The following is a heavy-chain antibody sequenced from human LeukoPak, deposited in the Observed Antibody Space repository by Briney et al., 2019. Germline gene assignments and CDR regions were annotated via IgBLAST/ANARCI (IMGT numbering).Heavy chain of an antibody. D-gene: IGHD5-18*01. Sequence: PGGSLRLSCAASGFSFSTYEMSWVRQAQGKGLEWVSYISSSGGTKSYADSVKGRFIISRDNAKNSLYLQMNSLRAEDTALYYCARETATFDYWGQGTLVTVSS. V-gene: IGHV3-48*03. CDR1: GFSFSTYE. CDR2: ISSSGGTK. CDR3: ARETATFDY. J-gene: IGHJ4*02.